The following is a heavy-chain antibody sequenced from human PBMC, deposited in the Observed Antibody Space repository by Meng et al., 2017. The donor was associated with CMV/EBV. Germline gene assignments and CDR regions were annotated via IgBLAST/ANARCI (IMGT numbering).Heavy chain of an antibody. CDR3: VTDDSCRDWGY. Sequence: AASGFCDPNSGMTCVRQARGKGLEWVGGIKGKTYGESTDYSAAVMDSIFILSSDTTKIPHYQIMSRKTAETAVYYCVTDDSCRDWGYWGQGTLVTVSS. D-gene: IGHD5-12*01. CDR1: GFCDPNSG. J-gene: IGHJ4*02. CDR2: IKGKTYGEST. V-gene: IGHV3-15*01.